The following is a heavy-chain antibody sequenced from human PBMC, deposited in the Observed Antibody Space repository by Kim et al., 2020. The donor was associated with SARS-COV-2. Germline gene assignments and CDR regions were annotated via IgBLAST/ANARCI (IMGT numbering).Heavy chain of an antibody. Sequence: SETLSLTCTVSGGSISSGGYYWSWIRQHPGKGLEWIGYIYYSGSTYYNPSLKSRVTISVDTSKNQFSLKLSSVTAADTAVYYCARVTSGLYGDYYFDYWGQGTLVTVSS. J-gene: IGHJ4*02. CDR3: ARVTSGLYGDYYFDY. V-gene: IGHV4-31*03. D-gene: IGHD4-17*01. CDR1: GGSISSGGYY. CDR2: IYYSGST.